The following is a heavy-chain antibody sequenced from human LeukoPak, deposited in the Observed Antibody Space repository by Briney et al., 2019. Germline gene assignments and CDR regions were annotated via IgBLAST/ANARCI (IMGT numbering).Heavy chain of an antibody. CDR2: ISSSSSYI. D-gene: IGHD6-13*01. CDR3: ARDFIPLAAAGFDP. J-gene: IGHJ5*02. V-gene: IGHV3-21*01. Sequence: GGSLRLSCAASGFTFSTYSMNWVRQAPGKGLEWVSSISSSSSYIYYADSVKGRFTISRDNAKNSLYLQMNSLRAEDTAVYYCARDFIPLAAAGFDPWGQGTLVTVSS. CDR1: GFTFSTYS.